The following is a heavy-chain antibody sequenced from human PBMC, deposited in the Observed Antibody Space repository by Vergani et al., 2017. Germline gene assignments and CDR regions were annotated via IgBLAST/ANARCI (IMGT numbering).Heavy chain of an antibody. CDR2: IYYSGST. J-gene: IGHJ3*02. V-gene: IGHV4-59*01. CDR1: GGSISSYY. Sequence: QVQLQESGPGLVKPSETLSLTCTVSGGSISSYYWSWIRQPPGKGLEWIGYIYYSGSTNYTPSLKSRVTISVDTSKNQFSLKLSSVTAADTAVYYCARERYGSSYEHYAFDIWGQGTMVTVSS. D-gene: IGHD6-6*01. CDR3: ARERYGSSYEHYAFDI.